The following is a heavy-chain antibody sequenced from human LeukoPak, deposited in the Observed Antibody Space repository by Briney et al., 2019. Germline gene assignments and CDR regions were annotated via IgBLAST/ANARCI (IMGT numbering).Heavy chain of an antibody. V-gene: IGHV4-59*08. Sequence: SETLSLTCTVSGCSISSYYWNWIRQPPGKGLEWIGYIYYSGSTNYNPSLKSRVTTLVDTSKNQFSLRLSSVTAADTAVYYCAREYSSSSGRRAFDFWGQGTMVTVSS. CDR1: GCSISSYY. D-gene: IGHD6-6*01. CDR2: IYYSGST. J-gene: IGHJ3*01. CDR3: AREYSSSSGRRAFDF.